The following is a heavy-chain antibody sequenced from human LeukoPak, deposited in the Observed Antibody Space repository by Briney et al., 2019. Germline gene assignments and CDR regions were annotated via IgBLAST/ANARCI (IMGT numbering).Heavy chain of an antibody. Sequence: GGSLRLSCAAPGFTFSSYAMSWVRQAPGKGLEWVSVISGSGGSTYYADSVKGRFTISRDNSKNTLYLQMNSLRAEDTALYYCAKQRGSTSYYCFDYWGQGTLVTVSS. J-gene: IGHJ4*02. CDR3: AKQRGSTSYYCFDY. CDR2: ISGSGGST. D-gene: IGHD2-2*01. CDR1: GFTFSSYA. V-gene: IGHV3-23*01.